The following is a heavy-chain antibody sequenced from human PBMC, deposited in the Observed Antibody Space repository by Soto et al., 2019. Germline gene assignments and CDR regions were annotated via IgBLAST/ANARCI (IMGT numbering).Heavy chain of an antibody. D-gene: IGHD3-16*01. V-gene: IGHV3-11*01. Sequence: QVRLVQSGAEVKKPGASVKVSCQASGYNFVDYYMSWLRQPPGKGLEWVSYISKSGSIIHFADSVKGRFAISRDNAKNTLYLQMSSLRAEDTALYYCARDLSPYSDYYDESTSETWFDPWGQGTLVTVSS. CDR3: ARDLSPYSDYYDESTSETWFDP. CDR2: ISKSGSII. CDR1: GYNFVDYY. J-gene: IGHJ5*02.